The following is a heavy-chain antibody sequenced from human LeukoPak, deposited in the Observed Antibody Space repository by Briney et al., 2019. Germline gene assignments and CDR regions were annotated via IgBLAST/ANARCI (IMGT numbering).Heavy chain of an antibody. J-gene: IGHJ4*02. CDR3: ARGPNYDFWSGYPFFDY. V-gene: IGHV4-4*07. CDR1: GGSISTYY. Sequence: SETLSLTCTVSGGSISTYYWSWIRQPAGKGLEWIGRIYTSGSTNYNPSLKSRVTMSVDTSKNQFSLNLSSVTAADTAVYYCARGPNYDFWSGYPFFDYWGQGTLVTVSS. CDR2: IYTSGST. D-gene: IGHD3-3*01.